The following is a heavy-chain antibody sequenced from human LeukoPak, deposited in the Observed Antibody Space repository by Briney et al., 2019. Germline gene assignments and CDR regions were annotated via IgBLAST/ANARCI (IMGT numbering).Heavy chain of an antibody. V-gene: IGHV3-30*02. J-gene: IGHJ4*02. CDR3: AKDRVAKPGDSSRHRSHYFDY. CDR1: GFTFSSYG. CDR2: TRYDGSNK. D-gene: IGHD6-13*01. Sequence: GGSLRLTCAASGFTFSSYGMHWVRQAPGKGLEWLAFTRYDGSNKYYADSVKGRFTVSRDNSKNTLYLQMNSLRAEDTAVYYCAKDRVAKPGDSSRHRSHYFDYWGQGTLVTVSS.